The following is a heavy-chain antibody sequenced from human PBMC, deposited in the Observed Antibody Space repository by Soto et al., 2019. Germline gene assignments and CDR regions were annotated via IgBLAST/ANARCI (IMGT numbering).Heavy chain of an antibody. J-gene: IGHJ3*02. V-gene: IGHV3-23*01. D-gene: IGHD6-19*01. CDR2: ISGGGTTA. CDR1: GFVFSSYA. Sequence: PGGSLRLSCAASGFVFSSYAMSWVRQAPGKGLEWVSAISGGGTTAYYADSVKGRFIFSRDNPKNTMYLQMNSLRAEDTAVYFCAKTTDGWFSAFEIWGQGTVVTVSS. CDR3: AKTTDGWFSAFEI.